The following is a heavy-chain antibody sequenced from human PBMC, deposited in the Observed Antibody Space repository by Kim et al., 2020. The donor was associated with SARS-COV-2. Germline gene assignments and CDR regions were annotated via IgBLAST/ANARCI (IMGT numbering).Heavy chain of an antibody. CDR3: AREAWIAAAGTFLDY. Sequence: DSVKGRFTISRDNSKNTLYLQMNSLRAEDTAVYYCAREAWIAAAGTFLDYWGQGTLVTVSS. J-gene: IGHJ4*02. D-gene: IGHD6-13*01. V-gene: IGHV3-30*01.